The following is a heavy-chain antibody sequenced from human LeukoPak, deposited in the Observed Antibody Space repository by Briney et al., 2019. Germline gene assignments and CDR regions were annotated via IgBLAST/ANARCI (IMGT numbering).Heavy chain of an antibody. CDR3: ATHPPKVCTGGSCTDY. CDR1: GGSISSYS. D-gene: IGHD2-15*01. Sequence: PSETLSLTCTVSGGSISSYSWSWIRQPPGKGLEWIGYIYYSGSTNYNPSLKSRVTISVDMFKNQFSLKLSSVTAADTAVYYCATHPPKVCTGGSCTDYWGQGTLVTVSS. CDR2: IYYSGST. V-gene: IGHV4-59*01. J-gene: IGHJ4*02.